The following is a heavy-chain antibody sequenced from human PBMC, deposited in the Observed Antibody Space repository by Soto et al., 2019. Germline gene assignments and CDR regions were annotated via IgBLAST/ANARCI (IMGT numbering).Heavy chain of an antibody. V-gene: IGHV4-38-2*01. CDR1: GYSISSVYY. Sequence: SETLSLTCVVSGYSISSVYYWGWIRQPPGKGLEWIGSSYHSGGPYYNPSLKSRFTISVDTSKNQFYLKLRSVTAADTAVYYCAMDTIFGVVNYNYGLDXWGQGTTVTVS. CDR2: SYHSGGP. D-gene: IGHD3-3*01. J-gene: IGHJ6*02. CDR3: AMDTIFGVVNYNYGLDX.